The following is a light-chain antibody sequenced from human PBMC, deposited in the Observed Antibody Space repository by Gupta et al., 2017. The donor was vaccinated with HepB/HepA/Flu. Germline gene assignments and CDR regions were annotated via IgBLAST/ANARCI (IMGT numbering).Light chain of an antibody. CDR2: GNN. Sequence: QSVLTQPPSVSGAPGQRFTIPYTGSSSNIGADYDVHWYQHLPGTAPKLLIYGNNYRPPGVPDRFSGSKSGTSASLAITGLQAEDEADYYCQSYDSSLSVVFGGGTKLTVL. V-gene: IGLV1-40*01. CDR1: SSNIGADYD. J-gene: IGLJ2*01. CDR3: QSYDSSLSVV.